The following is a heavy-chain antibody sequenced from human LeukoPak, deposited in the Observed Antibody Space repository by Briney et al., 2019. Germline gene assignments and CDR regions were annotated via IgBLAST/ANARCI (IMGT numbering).Heavy chain of an antibody. Sequence: GGSLRLSCATSRFIFSSYWMTWVRRTPGKGLEWVANIKQDGSEKYYVDSVKGRFTISRDNAKNSLYLQMNSLRAEDTAVYYCARARQYYDILTGYYREFWFDPWGQGTLVTVSS. J-gene: IGHJ5*02. D-gene: IGHD3-9*01. CDR2: IKQDGSEK. V-gene: IGHV3-7*03. CDR1: RFIFSSYW. CDR3: ARARQYYDILTGYYREFWFDP.